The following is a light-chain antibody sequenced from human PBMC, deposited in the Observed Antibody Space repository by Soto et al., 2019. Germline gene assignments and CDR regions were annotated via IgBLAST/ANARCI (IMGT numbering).Light chain of an antibody. CDR3: QQYNNWPPYT. CDR2: GAS. CDR1: QSVRSN. Sequence: EIVMPQSPATLSVSPGERVTLSCRASQSVRSNIAWYQQKPGQAPRLLIYGASTRATGIPARFGGSGSGTEFSLTISSLQSEDFAVYYCQQYNNWPPYTFGQGTKLEVK. J-gene: IGKJ2*01. V-gene: IGKV3-15*01.